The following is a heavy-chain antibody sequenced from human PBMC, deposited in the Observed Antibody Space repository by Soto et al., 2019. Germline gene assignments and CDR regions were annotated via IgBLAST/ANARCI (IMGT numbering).Heavy chain of an antibody. CDR2: ISWQSGSI. CDR1: GFIFDDYA. CDR3: SKDMFSSSSAASFDY. V-gene: IGHV3-9*01. D-gene: IGHD6-6*01. Sequence: EVQLVESGGGLAQPGRSLRLSCAASGFIFDDYAMHWVRQAPGKGLEWVSGISWQSGSIRYADSVKGRFTISRDNAKNSLYLQMISLRVEDTAVYYCSKDMFSSSSAASFDYWGQGILVTVSS. J-gene: IGHJ4*02.